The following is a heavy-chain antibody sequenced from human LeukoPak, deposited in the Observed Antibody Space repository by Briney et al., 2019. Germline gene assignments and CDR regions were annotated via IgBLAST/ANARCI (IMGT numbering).Heavy chain of an antibody. J-gene: IGHJ4*02. D-gene: IGHD2-15*01. CDR2: ISGSGGST. Sequence: GGSLRLSCAASGFTFSSYAMSWVRQAPGKGLEWVSAISGSGGSTYYADSVKGRSTISRDNSKNTLCLQMNSLRAEDTAVYYCAKARRYCSGGSCLYYFDYWGQGTLVTVSS. V-gene: IGHV3-23*01. CDR1: GFTFSSYA. CDR3: AKARRYCSGGSCLYYFDY.